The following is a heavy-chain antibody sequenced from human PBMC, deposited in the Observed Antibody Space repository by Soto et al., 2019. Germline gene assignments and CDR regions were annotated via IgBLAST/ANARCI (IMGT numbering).Heavy chain of an antibody. CDR3: TTDELYCSGGSCDY. Sequence: EVQLVESGGGLVKPGGSLRLSCAASGFTFSNAWMSWVRQAPGKGLEWVGRIKSKTDGGTTDYAAPVKGRFTISRDDSKNTLYLQMNSLKTEDTAVYYCTTDELYCSGGSCDYWGQGTLVTVSS. CDR1: GFTFSNAW. V-gene: IGHV3-15*01. J-gene: IGHJ4*02. D-gene: IGHD2-15*01. CDR2: IKSKTDGGTT.